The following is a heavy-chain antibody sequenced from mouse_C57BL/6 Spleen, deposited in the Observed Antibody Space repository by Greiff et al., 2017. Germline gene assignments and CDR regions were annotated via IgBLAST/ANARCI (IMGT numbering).Heavy chain of an antibody. D-gene: IGHD4-1*01. J-gene: IGHJ2*01. CDR3: ARRLGRDYFDY. V-gene: IGHV3-6*01. Sequence: DSGPGLVKPSQSLSLTCSVTAYSIPSGYYWNWIRQFPGNKLEWMGYISYDGSQNYNPSLKNRISITRDTSKNQFFLKLNSVDTEDTATYDCARRLGRDYFDYWGQGTTLTVSS. CDR2: ISYDGSQ. CDR1: AYSIPSGYY.